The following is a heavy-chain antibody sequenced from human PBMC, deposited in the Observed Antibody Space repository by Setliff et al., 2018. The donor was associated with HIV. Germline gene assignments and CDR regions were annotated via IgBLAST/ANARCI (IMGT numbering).Heavy chain of an antibody. CDR2: INTYNCHT. V-gene: IGHV1-18*01. CDR1: GDLFTSYA. J-gene: IGHJ6*03. CDR3: ASPNRETAYDLLTPYYYYYYYMDV. D-gene: IGHD3-9*01. Sequence: ASVKVSCKTSGDLFTSYAFNWVRQAPGQGLEWMGWINTYNCHTNYAEKFQDRVTMTTDTSTRTVYMELQSLRSDDTAVYYCASPNRETAYDLLTPYYYYYYYMDVWGKGTTVTVSS.